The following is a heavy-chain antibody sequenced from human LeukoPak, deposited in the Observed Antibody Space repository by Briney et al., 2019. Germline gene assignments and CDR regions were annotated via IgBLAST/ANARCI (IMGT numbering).Heavy chain of an antibody. CDR1: GFTFSNAW. CDR2: IKSKTDGGTA. V-gene: IGHV3-15*01. D-gene: IGHD4-23*01. J-gene: IGHJ6*02. CDR3: TTGGGNPYYYYYGMDV. Sequence: GGSLRLSCAASGFTFSNAWMSWVRQAPGKGLEWVGRIKSKTDGGTADYAAPVKGRFTISRDDSKNTLYLQMNSLKTEDTAVYYCTTGGGNPYYYYYGMDVWGQGTTVTVSS.